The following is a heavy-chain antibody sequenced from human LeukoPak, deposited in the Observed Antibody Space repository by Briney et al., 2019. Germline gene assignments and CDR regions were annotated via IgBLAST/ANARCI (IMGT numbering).Heavy chain of an antibody. CDR2: INHSGST. Sequence: PSETLSLTCAVYGGSFSGYYWSWIRQPPGKGLEWIGEINHSGSTNYNPSLKSRVTISVDTSKNQFSLKLSSVTAADTAVYYCARQRTYYYGSGSYQIPYYHMDVWGKGTTVTISS. D-gene: IGHD3-10*01. J-gene: IGHJ6*03. CDR1: GGSFSGYY. V-gene: IGHV4-34*01. CDR3: ARQRTYYYGSGSYQIPYYHMDV.